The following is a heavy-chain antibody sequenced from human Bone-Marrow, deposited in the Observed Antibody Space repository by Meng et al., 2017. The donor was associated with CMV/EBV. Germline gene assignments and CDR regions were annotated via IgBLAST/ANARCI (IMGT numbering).Heavy chain of an antibody. D-gene: IGHD3-22*01. Sequence: SETLSLSCTVSGYSISRGYYWGWIRQPPGKGLEWIGSIYHSGSTYYNPSLKSRVTISVDTSKNQFSLKLRSVTAADTAVYYCSRANPSNYYDNNLDFDYWGQGTLVTVSS. CDR3: SRANPSNYYDNNLDFDY. CDR2: IYHSGST. CDR1: GYSISRGYY. J-gene: IGHJ4*02. V-gene: IGHV4-38-2*02.